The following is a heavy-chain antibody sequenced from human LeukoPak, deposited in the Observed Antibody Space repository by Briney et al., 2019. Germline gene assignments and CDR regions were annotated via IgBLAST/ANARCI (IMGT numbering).Heavy chain of an antibody. CDR2: ISAYNGNT. D-gene: IGHD3-10*01. Sequence: ASVKVSCKASGYTFTSYGISWVRQAPGQGLEWMGWISAYNGNTNYAQKLQGRVTMTTDTSTSTAYMELRSLRSDDTAAYYCAVTGPITMVRGAGFYPWGQGTLVTVSS. V-gene: IGHV1-18*01. CDR3: AVTGPITMVRGAGFYP. J-gene: IGHJ5*02. CDR1: GYTFTSYG.